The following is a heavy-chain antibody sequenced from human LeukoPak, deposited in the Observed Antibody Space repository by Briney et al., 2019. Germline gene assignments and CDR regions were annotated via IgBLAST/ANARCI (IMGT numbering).Heavy chain of an antibody. CDR3: AKPFLGSYYYYGMDV. D-gene: IGHD1-26*01. CDR2: ISGSGGST. CDR1: EFTFSSYA. Sequence: GGSLRLSCAASEFTFSSYAMSWVRQAPGKGLEWVSAISGSGGSTYYADSVKGRFTISRDNSKNTLYLQMNSLRAEDTAVYYCAKPFLGSYYYYGMDVWGQGTTVTVSS. V-gene: IGHV3-23*01. J-gene: IGHJ6*02.